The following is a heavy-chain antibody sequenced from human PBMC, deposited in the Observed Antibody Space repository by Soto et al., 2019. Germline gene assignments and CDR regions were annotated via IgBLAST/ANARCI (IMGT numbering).Heavy chain of an antibody. J-gene: IGHJ4*02. D-gene: IGHD3-9*01. CDR2: MYNSGNT. Sequence: SETGSLTGTVSGGSIISSNHYWAWIRQPPGEGLEWIGSMYNSGNTYYNPSLNSRVTISVDTSKNQFSLKLSSVTAADTALYFCASHYFDSWTGHYTGVFYFDFRGQGALVTVS. CDR3: ASHYFDSWTGHYTGVFYFDF. CDR1: GGSIISSNHY. V-gene: IGHV4-39*01.